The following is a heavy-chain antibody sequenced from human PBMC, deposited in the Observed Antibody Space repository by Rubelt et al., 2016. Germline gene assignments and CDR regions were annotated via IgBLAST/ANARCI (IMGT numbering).Heavy chain of an antibody. CDR1: GFTFTSHW. J-gene: IGHJ4*02. Sequence: EVQLVESGGGLVQPGGSLRLSCAASGFTFTSHWMHWVRQAPGTGLVWVSRINSDGSNTNYADSVKGRFTISRDNAENTLYLEMNSLRAEDTAIYYCAREYSSSRYFDYWGQGTLVTVSS. D-gene: IGHD6-6*01. CDR2: INSDGSNT. CDR3: AREYSSSRYFDY. V-gene: IGHV3-74*01.